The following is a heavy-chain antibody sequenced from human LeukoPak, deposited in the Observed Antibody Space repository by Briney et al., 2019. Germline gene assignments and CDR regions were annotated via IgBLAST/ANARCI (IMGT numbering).Heavy chain of an antibody. D-gene: IGHD3-10*01. CDR1: GFXVSSNY. V-gene: IGHV3-66*01. CDR2: MYNRGSP. CDR3: AGAPYYYHGSEEYALWDY. J-gene: IGHJ4*02. Sequence: GGALRLSCAASGFXVSSNYIIWVRQAPGKGLECVSVMYNRGSPYHPHSVTGRFTISRGSSMNGLYLQMNSLRAEDPAVYYCAGAPYYYHGSEEYALWDYWGQGTLVTVSS.